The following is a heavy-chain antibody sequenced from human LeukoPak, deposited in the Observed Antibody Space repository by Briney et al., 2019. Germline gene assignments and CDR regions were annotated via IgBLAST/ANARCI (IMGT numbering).Heavy chain of an antibody. CDR2: ISSSGSPI. J-gene: IGHJ4*02. Sequence: GGSLRLSSAPSGFTFTDYYMSWIRQAPGKGLDWVSYISSSGSPISYAGSVKGRFTISRDNAKNSLYLQMNSLRVEDTAVYYCARADCSSTRCYEFDYWGQGTLVIVSS. CDR1: GFTFTDYY. D-gene: IGHD2-2*01. V-gene: IGHV3-11*04. CDR3: ARADCSSTRCYEFDY.